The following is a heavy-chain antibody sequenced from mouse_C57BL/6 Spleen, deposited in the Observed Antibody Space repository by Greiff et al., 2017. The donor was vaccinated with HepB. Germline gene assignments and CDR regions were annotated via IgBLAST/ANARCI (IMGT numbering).Heavy chain of an antibody. J-gene: IGHJ4*01. CDR3: ARGYYGSSYYAMDY. CDR1: GYTFTNYW. D-gene: IGHD1-1*01. CDR2: IYPGGGYT. Sequence: VQRVESGAELVRPGTSVKMSCKASGYTFTNYWIGWAKQRPGHGLEWIGDIYPGGGYTNYNEKFKGKATLTADKSSSTAYMQFSSLTSEDSAIYYCARGYYGSSYYAMDYWGQGTSVTVSS. V-gene: IGHV1-63*01.